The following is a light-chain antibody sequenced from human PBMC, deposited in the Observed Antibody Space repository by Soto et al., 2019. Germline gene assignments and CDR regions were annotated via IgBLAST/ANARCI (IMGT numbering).Light chain of an antibody. CDR2: LNSDGSH. V-gene: IGLV4-69*01. J-gene: IGLJ7*02. Sequence: QSVLTQSPSASASLGASVKLTCTLSSGHSSYAIAWHQQQPEKGPRYLMKLNSDGSHSKGDGIPDRFSGSSSGAERYLTIPRLQSEDEAAYSCPTWGTGIAVFGGGTQLASL. CDR1: SGHSSYA. CDR3: PTWGTGIAV.